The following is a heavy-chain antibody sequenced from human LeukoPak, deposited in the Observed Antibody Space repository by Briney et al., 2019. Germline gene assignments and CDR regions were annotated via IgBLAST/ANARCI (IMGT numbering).Heavy chain of an antibody. CDR3: ARPQVVVLNPFDY. CDR1: GFTFSTYA. Sequence: GGSLKLSCAASGFTFSTYAMSLVRQAPGRGLEWVSAITGSADRTHYADSVKGRFTISRDNSKNIVYLQMNSLRAKDTAVYFYARPQVVVLNPFDYWGQGTLVTVSS. J-gene: IGHJ4*02. D-gene: IGHD3-10*01. V-gene: IGHV3-23*01. CDR2: ITGSADRT.